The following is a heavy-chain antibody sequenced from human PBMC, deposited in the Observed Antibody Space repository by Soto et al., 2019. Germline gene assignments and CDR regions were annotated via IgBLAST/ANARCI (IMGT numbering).Heavy chain of an antibody. J-gene: IGHJ4*02. CDR2: VHYRGST. Sequence: SETLSLTCTVSGGSISSYYWSWIRQPPGKGLEWIGNVHYRGSTYYNASLTSRVTISVDTSKNQFSLKLSSVTAADSAVYSCARGIGYYFDSWGQGTLVTVSS. CDR3: ARGIGYYFDS. D-gene: IGHD3-10*01. V-gene: IGHV4-59*04. CDR1: GGSISSYY.